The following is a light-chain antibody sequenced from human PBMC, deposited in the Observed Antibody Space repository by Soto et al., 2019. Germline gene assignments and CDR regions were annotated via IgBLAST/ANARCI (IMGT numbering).Light chain of an antibody. J-gene: IGLJ2*01. CDR2: LNRDGSH. Sequence: QPVLTQSPSASASLGASVKLTCTLSSGHSNYAIAWHQQQPEKGPRYLMKLNRDGSHSKGDGIPNRFSGSSSGAERYLTISSLQFEDEADYYCQTWGTGIVIFGGGTQLTVL. CDR1: SGHSNYA. CDR3: QTWGTGIVI. V-gene: IGLV4-69*01.